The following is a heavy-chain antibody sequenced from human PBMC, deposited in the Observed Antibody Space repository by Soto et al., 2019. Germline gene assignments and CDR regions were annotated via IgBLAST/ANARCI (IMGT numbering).Heavy chain of an antibody. CDR3: ARGRRSTSCQRHDLCNGFDP. CDR2: INAGNGNT. CDR1: GYTFTSYT. Sequence: QVQLVQSGAEVKKPGASVKVSCKASGYTFTSYTLHWVRKAPGQRLEWMGWINAGNGNTKYSQKFQGRVTITRDTSASTAYMELSSLRTEDTAVYYCARGRRSTSCQRHDLCNGFDPWSQGNLVTASA. J-gene: IGHJ5*02. D-gene: IGHD2-2*01. V-gene: IGHV1-3*01.